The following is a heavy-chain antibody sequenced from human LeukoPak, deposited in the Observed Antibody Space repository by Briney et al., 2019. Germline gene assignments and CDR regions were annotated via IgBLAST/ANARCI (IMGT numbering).Heavy chain of an antibody. CDR2: ISGGGATT. V-gene: IGHV3-23*01. J-gene: IGHJ6*03. Sequence: PGGSLRLSCATSGFTFSTYAMTWLRLAPGKGLEWVSVISGGGATTYYADSVKGRFTISRDNSKNTLFLVMNSLRDEDTAVYYCAREGGSDWDNYYYYMDVWGKGTTVTVSS. CDR3: AREGGSDWDNYYYYMDV. CDR1: GFTFSTYA. D-gene: IGHD1-26*01.